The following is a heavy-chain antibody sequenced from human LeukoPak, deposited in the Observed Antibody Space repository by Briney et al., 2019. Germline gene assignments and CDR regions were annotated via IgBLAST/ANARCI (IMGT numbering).Heavy chain of an antibody. D-gene: IGHD3-10*01. CDR1: GFTFSSYV. J-gene: IGHJ4*02. CDR3: ASLRTGDFDY. CDR2: ISYDGSNE. Sequence: GGSLRLSCAASGFTFSSYVMHWVRQAPGKGLEWVAIISYDGSNEYYADSVKGRFTISRDNSKNTLYLQMRAADTAVYYCASLRTGDFDYWGQGALVTVSS. V-gene: IGHV3-30*04.